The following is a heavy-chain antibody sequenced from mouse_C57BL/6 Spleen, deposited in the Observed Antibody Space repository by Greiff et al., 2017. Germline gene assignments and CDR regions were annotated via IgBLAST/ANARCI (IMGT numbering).Heavy chain of an antibody. CDR2: IDPENGDT. V-gene: IGHV14-4*01. Sequence: VQLQQSGAELVRPGASVKLSCTASGFNIKDDYMHWVKQRPEQGLEWIGWIDPENGDTEYASKFQGKATITADTSSNTAYLQLSSLTSEDTAVYYCTTDYGSSRYWGQGTLVTVSA. CDR3: TTDYGSSRY. J-gene: IGHJ3*01. D-gene: IGHD1-1*01. CDR1: GFNIKDDY.